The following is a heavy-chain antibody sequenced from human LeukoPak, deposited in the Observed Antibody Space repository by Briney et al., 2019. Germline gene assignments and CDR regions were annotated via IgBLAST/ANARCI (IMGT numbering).Heavy chain of an antibody. D-gene: IGHD1-14*01. CDR3: ARRNPYRGG. J-gene: IGHJ4*02. CDR2: IKQDGSEK. V-gene: IGHV3-7*01. Sequence: GGSLRLSCAASGFTFSSYSMNWVRQAPGKGLEWVANIKQDGSEKYYVDSAKGRFTISIDNAKNSLYLQMNSLRAEDTAVYYRARRNPYRGGWGQGTLVTVSS. CDR1: GFTFSSYS.